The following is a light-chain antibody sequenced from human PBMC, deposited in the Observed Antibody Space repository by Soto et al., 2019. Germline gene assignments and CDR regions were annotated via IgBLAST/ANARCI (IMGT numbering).Light chain of an antibody. V-gene: IGLV2-18*02. Sequence: QSALTQPPSVSGSPGQSVTISCTGTSSDVGSYNRVSWYQQPPGTAPKLMIYEVNNRPSGVPDRFSGSKSGNTASLTITGLQAEDEADYYCNSYTSSNTYGFGTGTKVTVL. CDR2: EVN. CDR1: SSDVGSYNR. J-gene: IGLJ1*01. CDR3: NSYTSSNTYG.